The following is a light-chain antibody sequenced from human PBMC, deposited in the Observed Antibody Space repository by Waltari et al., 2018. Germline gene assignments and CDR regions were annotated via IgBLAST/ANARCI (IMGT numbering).Light chain of an antibody. CDR2: GKN. CDR3: NSRDSSGNHLV. J-gene: IGLJ2*01. V-gene: IGLV3-19*01. CDR1: TPRSYS. Sequence: SSELTQDPAVSVALGQKVRITSQGDTPRSYSASWSQQKPGQAPVLVIYGKNNRPSGIPDRFSGSSSGNTASLTITGAQAEDEADYYCNSRDSSGNHLVFGGGTKLTVL.